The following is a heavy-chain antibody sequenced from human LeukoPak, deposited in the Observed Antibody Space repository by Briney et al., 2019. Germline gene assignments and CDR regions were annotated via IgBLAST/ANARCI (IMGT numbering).Heavy chain of an antibody. J-gene: IGHJ4*02. CDR1: GYTFTSYG. V-gene: IGHV1-18*01. CDR2: ITPYNGHT. D-gene: IGHD4-17*01. Sequence: ASVKVSCKASGYTFTSYGISWVRQAPGQGLEWMAWITPYNGHTNYAQKLQGRVTMTTDTSTSTAYMELRSLRFDDTAVYYGAREESLGTTTAWDYWGQGTLVTVSS. CDR3: AREESLGTTTAWDY.